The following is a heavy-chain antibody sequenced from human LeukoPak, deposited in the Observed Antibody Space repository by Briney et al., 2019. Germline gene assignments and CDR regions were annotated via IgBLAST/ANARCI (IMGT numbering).Heavy chain of an antibody. Sequence: GGSLRLSCAASGSTFSSYWMNWVRQAPGKGLEWVAIIKQDGTETFYVDSVKGRFTISRDNVKNSLYLQMNSLRIEDAAVYYCMGGRGWLPENWGQGTLVTVSS. V-gene: IGHV3-7*01. D-gene: IGHD3-22*01. J-gene: IGHJ4*02. CDR2: IKQDGTET. CDR3: MGGRGWLPEN. CDR1: GSTFSSYW.